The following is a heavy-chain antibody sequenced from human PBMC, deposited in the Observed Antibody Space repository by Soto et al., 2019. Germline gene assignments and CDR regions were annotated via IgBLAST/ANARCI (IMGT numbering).Heavy chain of an antibody. CDR3: AKVGLDY. D-gene: IGHD1-26*01. CDR1: GFTFSSYG. Sequence: QVQLVESGGGVVQPGRSLRLSCAASGFTFSSYGMHWVRQAPGKGLEWVAGISYDGSNKYYADSVKGRFTISRDNSKNTLYLKMNSLRAEDAAVYYCAKVGLDYWGQGTLVTVSS. V-gene: IGHV3-30*18. J-gene: IGHJ4*02. CDR2: ISYDGSNK.